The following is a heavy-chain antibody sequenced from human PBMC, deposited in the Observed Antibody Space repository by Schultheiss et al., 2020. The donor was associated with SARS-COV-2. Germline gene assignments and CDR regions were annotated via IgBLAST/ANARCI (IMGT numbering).Heavy chain of an antibody. CDR2: ISGSGGST. J-gene: IGHJ6*02. V-gene: IGHV3-23*01. CDR1: GFTFSSYA. Sequence: GGSLRLSCAASGFTFSSYAMSWVRQAPGKGLEWVSAISGSGGSTYYADSVKGRFTISRDNSKNTLYLQMNSLRAEDTAVYYCASPSTYYYDSSGPRPYYYYGMDVWGQGTTVTVSS. D-gene: IGHD3-22*01. CDR3: ASPSTYYYDSSGPRPYYYYGMDV.